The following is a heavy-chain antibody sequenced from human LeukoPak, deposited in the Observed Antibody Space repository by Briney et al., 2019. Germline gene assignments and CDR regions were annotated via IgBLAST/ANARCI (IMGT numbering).Heavy chain of an antibody. Sequence: ASVKVSCKASGYTFTGYYMHWVRQAPGQGLEWMGWINTNTGNPTYAQGFTGRFVFSLDTSVSTAYLQISSLKAEDTAVYYCAREAYSSGWYDSTNWFDPWGQGTLVTVSS. CDR2: INTNTGNP. CDR3: AREAYSSGWYDSTNWFDP. CDR1: GYTFTGYY. V-gene: IGHV7-4-1*02. J-gene: IGHJ5*02. D-gene: IGHD6-13*01.